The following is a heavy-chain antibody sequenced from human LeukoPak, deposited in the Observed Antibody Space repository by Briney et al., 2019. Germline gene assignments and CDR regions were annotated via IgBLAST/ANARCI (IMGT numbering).Heavy chain of an antibody. CDR1: GFTFSGHW. J-gene: IGHJ4*02. Sequence: GGSLRLSCAASGFTFSGHWMYWLRQAPGKGLAWVSRINGDGSATNYADSMEGRFTISRDNTKNIVYLQMNSLREDDTAIYYCARDINWGQVDYWGQGTLVTVSS. CDR3: ARDINWGQVDY. V-gene: IGHV3-74*01. CDR2: INGDGSAT. D-gene: IGHD7-27*01.